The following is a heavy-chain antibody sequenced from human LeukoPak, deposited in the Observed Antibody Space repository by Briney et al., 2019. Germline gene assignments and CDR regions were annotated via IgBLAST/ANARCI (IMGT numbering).Heavy chain of an antibody. D-gene: IGHD3-10*01. CDR1: GGSISGGDYH. V-gene: IGHV4-30-4*01. CDR3: AREGGITMVDWFDP. J-gene: IGHJ5*02. Sequence: SETLSLTCTVSGGSISGGDYHWSWIRQPPGKGLEWIGHIYYSGSTYYNPSLKSRATISVDTSKNQFSLKLSSVTAADTAVYYCAREGGITMVDWFDPWGQGTLVTVSS. CDR2: IYYSGST.